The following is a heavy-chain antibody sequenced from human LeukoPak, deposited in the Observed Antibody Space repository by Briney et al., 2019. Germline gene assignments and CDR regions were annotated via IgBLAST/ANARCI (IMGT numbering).Heavy chain of an antibody. D-gene: IGHD6-19*01. J-gene: IGHJ4*02. CDR2: ISGNGDIT. CDR3: VKDSGWFHFDS. Sequence: GGSLRLSCAASGFTFSNYAMSWVRQAPGKGLEWVSAISGNGDITYYTDSVKGRFTISRDNSKNTLYLQMNSLRAEDTAIYYCVKDSGWFHFDSWGQGTLVTVSS. V-gene: IGHV3-23*01. CDR1: GFTFSNYA.